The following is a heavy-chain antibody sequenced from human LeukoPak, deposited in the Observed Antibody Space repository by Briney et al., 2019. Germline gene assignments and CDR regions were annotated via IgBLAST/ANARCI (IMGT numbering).Heavy chain of an antibody. CDR1: GFTFSSYS. J-gene: IGHJ5*02. Sequence: GGSLRLSCAASGFTFSSYSMNWVRQAPGKGLEWVSSISSSGGYIYYADSVKGRFTISRDNAKNSLYLQMNSLRAEDTAVYYCARDRSSSFSWFDPWGQGTLVTVSS. D-gene: IGHD6-6*01. CDR3: ARDRSSSFSWFDP. V-gene: IGHV3-21*01. CDR2: ISSSGGYI.